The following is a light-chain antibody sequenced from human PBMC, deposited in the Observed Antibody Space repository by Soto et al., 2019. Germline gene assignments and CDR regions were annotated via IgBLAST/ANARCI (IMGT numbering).Light chain of an antibody. J-gene: IGKJ2*01. CDR1: QTVRSTF. CDR2: GAS. CDR3: QQFGNSLYT. V-gene: IGKV3-20*01. Sequence: DIVLTQSPGTLSLSPGDRATLSCRASQTVRSTFLAWYQQKPGQAPRLLIYGASIRAAGIPDRFSGSGSGTDFTLTINRLEPEDFAFYYCQQFGNSLYTLGPGTKLEIK.